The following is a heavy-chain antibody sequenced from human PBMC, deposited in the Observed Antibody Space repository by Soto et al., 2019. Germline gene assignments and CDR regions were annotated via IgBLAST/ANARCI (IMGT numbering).Heavy chain of an antibody. V-gene: IGHV1-69*08. CDR1: GGTFSSYT. J-gene: IGHJ5*02. CDR2: IIPILGMA. Sequence: QVQLVQSGAEVKKPGSSVKVSCKASGGTFSSYTISGVRQAPGQGLEWMGRIIPILGMANYAQKFQGRVTITAEKSTSTAYMELSRLRSEDTAVYYCARDSTHYDSSGYFTNWFGPWGQGTLFTVS. CDR3: ARDSTHYDSSGYFTNWFGP. D-gene: IGHD3-22*01.